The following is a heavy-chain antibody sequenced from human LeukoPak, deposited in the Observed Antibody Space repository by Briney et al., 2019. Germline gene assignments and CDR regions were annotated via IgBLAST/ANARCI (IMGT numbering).Heavy chain of an antibody. V-gene: IGHV4-59*08. Sequence: PSETLSLTCTVSGGSISSYYWSWIRQPPGKGLEWIGYIFYRGSTNYNPSLKSRVTISIDTSKNQFSLKLSSVTAADTAVYYCARRLGSSSGWDFDYWGQGTLVAVSS. J-gene: IGHJ4*02. CDR1: GGSISSYY. CDR2: IFYRGST. CDR3: ARRLGSSSGWDFDY. D-gene: IGHD6-19*01.